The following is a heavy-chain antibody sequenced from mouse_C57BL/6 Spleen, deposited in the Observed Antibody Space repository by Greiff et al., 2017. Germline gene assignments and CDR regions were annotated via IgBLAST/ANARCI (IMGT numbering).Heavy chain of an antibody. CDR2: IDPEDGET. V-gene: IGHV14-2*01. D-gene: IGHD1-1*01. CDR1: GFNIKDYY. J-gene: IGHJ4*01. Sequence: EVKLMESGAELVKPGASVKLSCTASGFNIKDYYMHWVKQRTEQGLEWIGRIDPEDGETKYAPKFQGKATITADTSSNTAYLQLSSLTSEDTAVYYCARDTVVAPYAMDYWGQGTSVTVSS. CDR3: ARDTVVAPYAMDY.